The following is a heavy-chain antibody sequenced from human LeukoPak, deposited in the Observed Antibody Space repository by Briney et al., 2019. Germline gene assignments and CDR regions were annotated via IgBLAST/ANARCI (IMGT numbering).Heavy chain of an antibody. CDR2: IFTYNGDT. Sequence: GASVKVSCKASGYSFTRYGITWVRQAPGQGLEWMGWIFTYNGDTNYAQKVQGRVTMTTDTSTNTAYMELRSLRSNDTAAYYCARGAKIYGSGSYYDFWGQGTLVTVSS. D-gene: IGHD3-10*01. CDR1: GYSFTRYG. J-gene: IGHJ4*02. CDR3: ARGAKIYGSGSYYDF. V-gene: IGHV1-18*01.